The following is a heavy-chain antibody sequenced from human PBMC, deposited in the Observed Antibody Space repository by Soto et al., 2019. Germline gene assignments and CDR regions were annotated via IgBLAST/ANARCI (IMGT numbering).Heavy chain of an antibody. V-gene: IGHV3-11*01. J-gene: IGHJ6*02. CDR1: GFTFSDYY. CDR3: ARERGLLRYFDWLPHDYGMDV. Sequence: PGGSLRLSCAASGFTFSDYYMSWIRQAPGKGLEWVSYISSSGSTIYYADSVKGRFTISRDNAKNSLYLQMNSLRAEDTAVYYCARERGLLRYFDWLPHDYGMDVWGQGTTVTVSS. CDR2: ISSSGSTI. D-gene: IGHD3-9*01.